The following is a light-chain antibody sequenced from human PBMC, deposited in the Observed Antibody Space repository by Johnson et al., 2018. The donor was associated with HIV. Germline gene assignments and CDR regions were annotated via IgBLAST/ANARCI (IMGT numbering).Light chain of an antibody. CDR3: ATLDRSLTIGGC. CDR1: SSNIGTND. Sequence: QSVLTQPPSVSAAPGQKVTVSCSGSSSNIGTNDVSWYQQFPGAAPKLLIYENNKRPSGIPDRFSGSKSGTSATLGITGLHTGAEAAYYCATLDRSLTIGGCFETGTKVTVL. J-gene: IGLJ1*01. CDR2: ENN. V-gene: IGLV1-51*02.